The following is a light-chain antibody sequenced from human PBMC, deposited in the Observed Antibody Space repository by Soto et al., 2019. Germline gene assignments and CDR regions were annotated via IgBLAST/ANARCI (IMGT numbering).Light chain of an antibody. CDR2: DNN. CDR3: QSYDSSLSAFYV. V-gene: IGLV1-40*01. Sequence: QSVLTQPPSVSGAPGQRVTISCTGSSSNIGAGYDVHWYQQIPGTAPKLLIYDNNNRPSGVPDRFSGSKSGTSASLAITGLQAEDEADYYCQSYDSSLSAFYVFGTGTKLTVL. J-gene: IGLJ1*01. CDR1: SSNIGAGYD.